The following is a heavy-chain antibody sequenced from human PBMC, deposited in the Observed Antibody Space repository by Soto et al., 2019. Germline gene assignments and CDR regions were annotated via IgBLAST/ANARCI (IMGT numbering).Heavy chain of an antibody. Sequence: QVQLQQWGAGLLKPSETLSLTCAVYGGSFSVYYWSWIRQPPGKGLEWIGEINHSGSTNYNPSLKRRVTISVDPSKNKFSLKLSSVTAADTAVYYCARRDIVVVPAAMPGWFDPWGQGTLVTVSS. D-gene: IGHD2-2*01. CDR2: INHSGST. CDR1: GGSFSVYY. CDR3: ARRDIVVVPAAMPGWFDP. J-gene: IGHJ5*02. V-gene: IGHV4-34*01.